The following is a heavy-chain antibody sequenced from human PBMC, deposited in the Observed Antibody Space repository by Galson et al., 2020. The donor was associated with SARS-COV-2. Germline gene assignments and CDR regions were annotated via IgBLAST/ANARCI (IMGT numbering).Heavy chain of an antibody. J-gene: IGHJ2*01. D-gene: IGHD7-27*01. V-gene: IGHV4-31*03. CDR2: FYYNRDP. Sequence: ASETLSLTCRVSGASISRGGFYWTWIRQHPVKGLEWIAYFYYNRDPYYHPSLKSRVSISVDTSDNQFSLTMTSVTAADTAVYFCAREYILGTGNFDLWGPGTPVTVSS. CDR3: AREYILGTGNFDL. CDR1: GASISRGGFY.